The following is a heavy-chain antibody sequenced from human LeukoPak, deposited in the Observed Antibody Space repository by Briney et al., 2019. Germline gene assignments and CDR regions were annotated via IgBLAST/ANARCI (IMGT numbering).Heavy chain of an antibody. CDR3: ARDLGYCTGGTCYPNWFDP. Sequence: GASVKVSCKASGYTVTSYAMHWVRQAPGQRHEWMGWINAGNDNTKYSQKFQGRVTITRDTSASTAYMELSSLRTEDTAVYYCARDLGYCTGGTCYPNWFDPWGQGTLVTVSS. V-gene: IGHV1-3*01. CDR1: GYTVTSYA. CDR2: INAGNDNT. D-gene: IGHD2-15*01. J-gene: IGHJ5*02.